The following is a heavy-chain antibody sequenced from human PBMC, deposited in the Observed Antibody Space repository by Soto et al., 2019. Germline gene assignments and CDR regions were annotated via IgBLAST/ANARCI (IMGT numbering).Heavy chain of an antibody. CDR3: ARGKTTVTTWYFDY. D-gene: IGHD4-4*01. CDR2: IYDSGST. CDR1: GGSISSGAYY. V-gene: IGHV4-31*03. J-gene: IGHJ4*02. Sequence: TSETLSLTCTVSGGSISSGAYYWSWIRQHPGKGLEWIGYIYDSGSTYYNPSLKSRVTISVDTSKNQFSLKLSSVTAADTAVYYCARGKTTVTTWYFDYWGQGTLVTVSS.